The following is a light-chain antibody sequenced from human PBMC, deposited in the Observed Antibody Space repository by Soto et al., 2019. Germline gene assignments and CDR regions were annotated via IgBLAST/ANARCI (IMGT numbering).Light chain of an antibody. CDR3: LQESNYPLT. V-gene: IGKV1-6*01. J-gene: IGKJ4*01. CDR1: QGVRDD. CDR2: SAS. Sequence: ILMTPFPSSPSATFGDRVTITCRASQGVRDDVGWYQQKPGKAPKLLIYSASTLQSGVPSRFSGSGSGTDFTLTISGLQPEDFATYYCLQESNYPLTFGGGTKVDIK.